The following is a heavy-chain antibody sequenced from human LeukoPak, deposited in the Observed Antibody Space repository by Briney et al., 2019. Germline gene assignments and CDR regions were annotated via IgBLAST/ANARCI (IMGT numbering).Heavy chain of an antibody. J-gene: IGHJ4*02. CDR3: AKVGYSGYVAWLFYFDY. D-gene: IGHD5-12*01. V-gene: IGHV3-23*01. CDR2: ISGSGGST. CDR1: GFTFXXYA. Sequence: SLRLSCAASGFTFXXYAMSWVRQAPGKGLEWVSAISGSGGSTYYADSVKGRFTISRDNSKNTLYLQMNSLRAEDTAVYYCAKVGYSGYVAWLFYFDYWGQGTLVTVSS.